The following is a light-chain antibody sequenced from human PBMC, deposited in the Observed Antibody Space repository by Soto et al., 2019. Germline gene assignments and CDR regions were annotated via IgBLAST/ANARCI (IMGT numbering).Light chain of an antibody. J-gene: IGKJ2*01. Sequence: EIVLTQSPATLSLSPGERAILSCRASQSVGSSLAWYQQKPGQAPRLLIYDAFYRAAGIPARFSGSGSGTDFTLTISSLQPEDFAVYCCQQRSNWPYTFGQGTKLEIK. CDR2: DAF. V-gene: IGKV3-11*01. CDR3: QQRSNWPYT. CDR1: QSVGSS.